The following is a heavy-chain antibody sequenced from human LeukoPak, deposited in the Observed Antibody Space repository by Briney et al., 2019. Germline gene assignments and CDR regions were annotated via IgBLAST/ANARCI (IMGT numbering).Heavy chain of an antibody. Sequence: GGSLRLSCAASGFSFSSYAMSWVRQVPGKGLEWISSFSGHTGDTCYADSVKGRFTISRDNSKNTLYLQMNSLRAEDTALYYCAKDPGTYYYDSSYYTGWGQGTLVTVSS. D-gene: IGHD3-22*01. CDR2: FSGHTGDT. CDR1: GFSFSSYA. V-gene: IGHV3-23*01. CDR3: AKDPGTYYYDSSYYTG. J-gene: IGHJ4*02.